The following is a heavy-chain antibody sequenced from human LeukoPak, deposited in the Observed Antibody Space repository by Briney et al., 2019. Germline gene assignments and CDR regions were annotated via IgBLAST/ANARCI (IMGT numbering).Heavy chain of an antibody. CDR1: GDSISSYY. D-gene: IGHD6-13*01. V-gene: IGHV4-59*01. J-gene: IGHJ4*02. CDR3: AKGLYSSSWYFDY. Sequence: SETLSFTCTVSGDSISSYYWSWIRQPPGKGLEWIGYVYYSGSTNYNPSLKSRVTISVDTSKNQFSLKLSSVTAADTAVYYCAKGLYSSSWYFDYWGQGTLVTVSS. CDR2: VYYSGST.